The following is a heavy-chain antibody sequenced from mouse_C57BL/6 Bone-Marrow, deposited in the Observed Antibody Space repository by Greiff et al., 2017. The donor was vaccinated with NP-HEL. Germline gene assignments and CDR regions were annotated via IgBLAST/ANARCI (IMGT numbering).Heavy chain of an antibody. CDR2: ISSGSSTI. Sequence: EVQLVESGGGLVKPGGSLKLSCAASGFTFSDYGMHWVRQAPEQGLAWVAYISSGSSTIYYADTVKGRFTISRDNAKNTLFLQMTSLRYEDTAMYYCARFLYAMDYWGQGTSGTGSS. CDR1: GFTFSDYG. V-gene: IGHV5-17*01. J-gene: IGHJ4*01. CDR3: ARFLYAMDY.